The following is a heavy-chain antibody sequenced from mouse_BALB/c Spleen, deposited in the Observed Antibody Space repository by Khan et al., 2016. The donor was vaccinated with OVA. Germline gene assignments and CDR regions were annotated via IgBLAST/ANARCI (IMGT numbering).Heavy chain of an antibody. CDR1: GFNIKDTY. D-gene: IGHD2-1*01. CDR2: IDPPNDDS. V-gene: IGHV14-3*02. Sequence: VQLQQSGAELVKPGASVKLSCSASGFNIKDTYIHWMKQRPEQGLEWIGRIDPPNDDSKYGPKFQAKATLTADTSSNTAYLQLSSLTSEDTAFYYAATLYGNPFAFWGQGTLVSVSA. J-gene: IGHJ3*01. CDR3: ATLYGNPFAF.